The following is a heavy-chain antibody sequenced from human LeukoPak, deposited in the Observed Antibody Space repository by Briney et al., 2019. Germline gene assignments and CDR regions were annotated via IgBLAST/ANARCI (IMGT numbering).Heavy chain of an antibody. CDR1: GYTFTSYA. CDR3: ARDATYYYGSGSYYSWFDP. Sequence: ASVKVSCKASGYTFTSYAMNWVRQAPGQGREWMGWINTKTGNPTYAQGFTGRFVFSLDTSVSTAYLQISSLKAEDTAVYYCARDATYYYGSGSYYSWFDPWGQGTLVTVSS. V-gene: IGHV7-4-1*02. J-gene: IGHJ5*02. CDR2: INTKTGNP. D-gene: IGHD3-10*01.